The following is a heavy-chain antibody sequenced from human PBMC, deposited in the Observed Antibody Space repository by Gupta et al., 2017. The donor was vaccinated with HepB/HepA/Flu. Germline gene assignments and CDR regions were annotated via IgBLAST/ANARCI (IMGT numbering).Heavy chain of an antibody. Sequence: EVQLVESGGGLVQPGGSLRLSCTGSGFTFDNYEMNWVRQAPGKGLEWVSYISSVGSTTYYADSVKGRFIISRDNAKNSLYLQMNSLRAEDTAIYSCARAPTVPSLDYWGQGTPVTVSS. CDR1: GFTFDNYE. CDR3: ARAPTVPSLDY. V-gene: IGHV3-48*03. CDR2: ISSVGSTT. J-gene: IGHJ4*02. D-gene: IGHD4-17*01.